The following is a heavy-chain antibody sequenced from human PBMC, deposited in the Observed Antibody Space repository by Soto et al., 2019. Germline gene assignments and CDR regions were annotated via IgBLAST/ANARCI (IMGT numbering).Heavy chain of an antibody. D-gene: IGHD6-13*01. CDR1: GGTFSSYA. V-gene: IGHV1-69*13. CDR3: ARDRTGIAAAVHYYYYGMDV. Sequence: ASVKVSCKASGGTFSSYAISWVRQAPGQGLEWMGGIIPIFGTANYAQKFQGRVTITADESTSTAYMELSSLRSEDAAVYYCARDRTGIAAAVHYYYYGMDVWSQGTTVTVSS. CDR2: IIPIFGTA. J-gene: IGHJ6*02.